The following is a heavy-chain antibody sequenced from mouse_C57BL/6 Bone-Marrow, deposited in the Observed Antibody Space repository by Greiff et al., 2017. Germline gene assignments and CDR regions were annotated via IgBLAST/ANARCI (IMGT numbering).Heavy chain of an antibody. J-gene: IGHJ4*01. V-gene: IGHV7-4*01. CDR1: GFTFTDYY. D-gene: IGHD1-1*01. CDR2: IRNKANGYTT. CDR3: VKAPYYYGSSYAMDY. Sequence: EVNLVDSGGGLVQPGASLRLSCAASGFTFTDYYMSWVRQPPGKAPEWLALIRNKANGYTTEYTASVKGRFTISRDNSQNILYLQMNTLRAEDSATYYCVKAPYYYGSSYAMDYWGQGTSVTVSS.